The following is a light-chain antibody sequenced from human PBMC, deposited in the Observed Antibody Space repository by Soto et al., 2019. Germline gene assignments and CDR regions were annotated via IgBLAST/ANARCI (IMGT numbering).Light chain of an antibody. V-gene: IGLV2-14*01. Sequence: QSALTQPASVSGSPGQSITISCTGTSSDVGGYNYVSWYQQHPGKAPKLMIYEVNSRPSGVSNRFSGSKSGNTASLTISGLQAEDEADYYCSSYTSSSGVFGGGTKLTVL. CDR1: SSDVGGYNY. J-gene: IGLJ2*01. CDR2: EVN. CDR3: SSYTSSSGV.